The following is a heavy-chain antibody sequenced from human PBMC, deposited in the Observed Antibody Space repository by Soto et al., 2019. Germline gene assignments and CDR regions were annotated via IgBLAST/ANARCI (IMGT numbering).Heavy chain of an antibody. CDR2: IIPYYNTL. CDR3: ASGASRWYPYFFDS. V-gene: IGHV1-69*01. CDR1: EGTFNSYA. Sequence: QAQVVQSGAEVRKPGSSVKLSCKASEGTFNSYAIAWVRQAPGQGLEWMGGIIPYYNTLNYAQKYQGRVTITADDSTNPVDIELSTLRSDDTAVYFCASGASRWYPYFFDSWAQGTLVTVSS. J-gene: IGHJ4*02. D-gene: IGHD6-13*01.